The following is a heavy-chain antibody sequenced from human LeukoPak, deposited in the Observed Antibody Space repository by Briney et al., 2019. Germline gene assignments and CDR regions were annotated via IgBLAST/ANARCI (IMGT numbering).Heavy chain of an antibody. CDR1: GGSISTYY. V-gene: IGHV4-4*07. CDR2: IYSSGSI. Sequence: SSETLSLTCTVSGGSISTYYWTWIRQPAGKGLEWIGHIYSSGSINYNPSLKSRVTMSVDTSRNQFSLKLNSVTAADTAVYYCARETVGVTGGLDYWGQGTLVTVSS. CDR3: ARETVGVTGGLDY. J-gene: IGHJ4*02. D-gene: IGHD1-26*01.